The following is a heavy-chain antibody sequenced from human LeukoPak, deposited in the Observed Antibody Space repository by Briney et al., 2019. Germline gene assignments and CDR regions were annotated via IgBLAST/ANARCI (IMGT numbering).Heavy chain of an antibody. V-gene: IGHV1-2*02. CDR2: INPNIGGT. Sequence: ASVKVSCKASGYTFTGYYMHWVRQAPGQGLEWMGWINPNIGGTNYAQKFQGRVTMTRDTSISTAYMELSRLRSDDTAVYYCARDRARRYMDVWGKGTTVTVSS. CDR1: GYTFTGYY. J-gene: IGHJ6*03. CDR3: ARDRARRYMDV.